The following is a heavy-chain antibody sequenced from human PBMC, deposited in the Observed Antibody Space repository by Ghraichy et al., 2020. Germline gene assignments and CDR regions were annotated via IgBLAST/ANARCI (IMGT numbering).Heavy chain of an antibody. D-gene: IGHD6-13*01. V-gene: IGHV3-33*08. CDR3: AREEDSSNYFDY. CDR1: GFTFTNG. Sequence: GESLNISCAASGFTFTNGMHWVRQAPGKGLEWVAVIWYDGRTQYYADSVKGRFTIARDNSKNTVYLQMNSLRVEDTAVYYCAREEDSSNYFDYWGQGTLVTVSS. J-gene: IGHJ4*02. CDR2: IWYDGRTQ.